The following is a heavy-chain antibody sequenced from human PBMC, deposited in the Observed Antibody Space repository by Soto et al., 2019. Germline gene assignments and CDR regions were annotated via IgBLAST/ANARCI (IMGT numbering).Heavy chain of an antibody. V-gene: IGHV4-34*01. Sequence: SETLSLTCAVYGGSFSGYYWSWIRQPPGKGLEWIGEINDSGSTDYDPSLQSRVTISVDTSKNQFSLRLSSVTAADTAKYYCAREAIKGATYIGYWGQGILVTVSS. CDR3: AREAIKGATYIGY. CDR2: INDSGST. CDR1: GGSFSGYY. J-gene: IGHJ4*01.